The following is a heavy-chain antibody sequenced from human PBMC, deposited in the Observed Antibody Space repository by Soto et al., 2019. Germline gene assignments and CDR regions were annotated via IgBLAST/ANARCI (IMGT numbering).Heavy chain of an antibody. CDR1: GYTFTTYD. Sequence: QVQLVQSGAEVKKPGASVKVSCKASGYTFTTYDISWVRQAPGQGLEWMGRISTYNGNTNYPQSLPGRPPLTTDTSTTTDYMELRSLRSDDTAVYYCARDPYHVLLVNAPNLYGMDVWGQGTTVTVSS. D-gene: IGHD2-8*01. V-gene: IGHV1-18*01. CDR2: ISTYNGNT. CDR3: ARDPYHVLLVNAPNLYGMDV. J-gene: IGHJ6*02.